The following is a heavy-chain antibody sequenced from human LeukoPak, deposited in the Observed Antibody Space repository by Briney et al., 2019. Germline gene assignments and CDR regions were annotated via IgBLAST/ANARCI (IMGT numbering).Heavy chain of an antibody. CDR3: ARDLLMCGLDV. D-gene: IGHD3-9*01. Sequence: SQTLSLTCTVSGGSISSSSHSWSWIRQPAGTGLEWIGRIYTSGNTNYIPSLKSRVTISFDTSKSQFSLKLSSVTAADTAVYYCARDLLMCGLDVWGQGTTVTVSS. CDR1: GGSISSSSHS. V-gene: IGHV4-61*02. J-gene: IGHJ6*02. CDR2: IYTSGNT.